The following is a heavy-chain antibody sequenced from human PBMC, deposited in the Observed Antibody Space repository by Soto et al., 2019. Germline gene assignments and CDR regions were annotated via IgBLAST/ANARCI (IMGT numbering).Heavy chain of an antibody. Sequence: ASVKVSCKASGYTFTSYGISWVRQAPGQGLEWMGWISAYNGNTNYAQKLQGRVTMTTDTSTSTAYMELRSLRSDDTAVYYCARDPTNIVATTPGPFDIWGQGTMVTVSS. CDR2: ISAYNGNT. CDR1: GYTFTSYG. V-gene: IGHV1-18*01. D-gene: IGHD5-12*01. J-gene: IGHJ3*02. CDR3: ARDPTNIVATTPGPFDI.